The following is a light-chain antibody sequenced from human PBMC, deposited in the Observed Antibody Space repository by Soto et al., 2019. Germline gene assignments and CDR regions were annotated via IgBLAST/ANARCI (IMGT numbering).Light chain of an antibody. Sequence: EIVLTQSPGTLSLSPGERATLSCRASQSVSSSYLAWYQQKPGQAPRLLIYGASSRATGIPARFSGSGSGTDFTLTITSLEPEDFAVYYCQQRSNWPSTFGGGTKVEI. CDR3: QQRSNWPST. J-gene: IGKJ4*01. V-gene: IGKV3D-20*02. CDR2: GAS. CDR1: QSVSSSY.